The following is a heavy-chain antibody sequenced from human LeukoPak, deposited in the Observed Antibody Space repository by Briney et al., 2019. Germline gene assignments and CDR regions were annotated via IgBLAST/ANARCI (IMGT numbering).Heavy chain of an antibody. D-gene: IGHD2-21*01. V-gene: IGHV1-2*02. CDR3: ARDSPSLYCGGDCSSRYFDL. CDR2: INPNSGGT. J-gene: IGHJ2*01. CDR1: AYTFTGYY. Sequence: ASLKVSCKASAYTFTGYYMHRVRQAPGQGLEWMGWINPNSGGTNYAQKFQGRVTMIRDTSISTAYMELSRLRSDDTAVYYCARDSPSLYCGGDCSSRYFDLWGRGTLVTVSS.